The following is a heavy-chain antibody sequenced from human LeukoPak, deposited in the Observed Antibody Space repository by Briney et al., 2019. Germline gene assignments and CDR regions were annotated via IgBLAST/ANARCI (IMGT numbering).Heavy chain of an antibody. CDR3: ARAALRYFDWLAGMDV. CDR2: ISYDGSNK. CDR1: GFTFSSYA. V-gene: IGHV3-30*04. D-gene: IGHD3-9*01. J-gene: IGHJ6*04. Sequence: GRSLRLSCAASGFTFSSYAMHWVRQAPGKGLGWVAVISYDGSNKYYADSVKGRFTISRDNSKNTLYLQMNSLRAEDTAVYYCARAALRYFDWLAGMDVWGKGTTVTVSS.